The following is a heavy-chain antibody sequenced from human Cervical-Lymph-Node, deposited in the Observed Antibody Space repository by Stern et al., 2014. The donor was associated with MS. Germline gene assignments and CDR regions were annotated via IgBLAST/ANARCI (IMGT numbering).Heavy chain of an antibody. D-gene: IGHD2-2*01. Sequence: QLQLQESGPGLVKPSQTLSLPCSVSGGSISSAGYYWTLIRQRPGQGLEWLGNIYSSGNTYYNPSLKSRLIISLDTSMNQFSLRLTSVTAADTAVYYCATDKAMLAPAPRGMDVWGQGTTVTV. V-gene: IGHV4-31*03. CDR3: ATDKAMLAPAPRGMDV. J-gene: IGHJ6*02. CDR2: IYSSGNT. CDR1: GGSISSAGYY.